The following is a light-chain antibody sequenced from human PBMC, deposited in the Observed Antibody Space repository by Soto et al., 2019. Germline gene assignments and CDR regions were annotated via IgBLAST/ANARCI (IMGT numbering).Light chain of an antibody. V-gene: IGKV3-20*01. J-gene: IGKJ3*01. Sequence: QSSETLFFCPGGRDTLSLRGSETISSHYIAWYQQKPGQAPRLLIFGASTRATGIPDRFSGSWSGTDFTLTISRLEPEDFAVYYCQNFGDSPLTFGPGTKVDIK. CDR2: GAS. CDR1: ETISSHY. CDR3: QNFGDSPLT.